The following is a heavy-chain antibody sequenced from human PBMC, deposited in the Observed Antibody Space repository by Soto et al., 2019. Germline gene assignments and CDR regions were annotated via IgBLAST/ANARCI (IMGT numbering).Heavy chain of an antibody. V-gene: IGHV3-33*01. Sequence: QVQLVESGGGVVQPGRSLRLSCAASGFTFSSYGMHWVRQAPGKGLEWVAVIWYDGSNKYYADSVKGRFTISRDNSKNTLYLQMNSLRAEDTAVYYCARVIQTYYYYGMDVWGQGPTVTVSS. CDR3: ARVIQTYYYYGMDV. J-gene: IGHJ6*02. CDR2: IWYDGSNK. D-gene: IGHD5-18*01. CDR1: GFTFSSYG.